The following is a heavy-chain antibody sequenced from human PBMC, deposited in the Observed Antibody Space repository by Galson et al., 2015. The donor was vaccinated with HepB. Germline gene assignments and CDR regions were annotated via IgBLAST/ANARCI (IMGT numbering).Heavy chain of an antibody. CDR2: INPYTGGT. V-gene: IGHV1-2*02. CDR1: GYTFTGYY. Sequence: SVKVSCKASGYTFTGYYMPWVRQAPGQGLEWMGWINPYTGGTNNAQKFQGRVTMTRDTSISTDYMELSSLRSDDTAVYYCARSAPRRVQLGPFDYWGQGTLVTVSS. J-gene: IGHJ4*02. CDR3: ARSAPRRVQLGPFDY. D-gene: IGHD1-1*01.